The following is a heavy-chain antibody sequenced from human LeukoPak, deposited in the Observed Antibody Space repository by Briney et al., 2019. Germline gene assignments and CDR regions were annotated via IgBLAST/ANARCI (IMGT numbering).Heavy chain of an antibody. CDR1: GYTFTNYG. CDR3: ARGYYYDSSGYFLPFDY. V-gene: IGHV1-2*04. CDR2: INPNSGGT. J-gene: IGHJ4*02. Sequence: GASVKVSCKASGYTFTNYGFSWVRQAPGQGLEWMGWINPNSGGTNYAQKFQGWVTMTRDTSISTAYMELSRLRSDDTAVYYCARGYYYDSSGYFLPFDYWGQGTLVTVSS. D-gene: IGHD3-22*01.